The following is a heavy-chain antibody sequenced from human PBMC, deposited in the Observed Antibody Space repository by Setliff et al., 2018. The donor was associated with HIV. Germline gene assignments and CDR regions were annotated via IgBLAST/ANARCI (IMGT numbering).Heavy chain of an antibody. CDR3: VVYFIGNGGRGL. V-gene: IGHV4-38-2*01. Sequence: SETLSLTCAVSGYSISSGFYWSWMRQPPGKGLEWIGSIYQSGSTNYNPSLESRLTISVDTAKNQFSLRLNSVTAADTAHYFCVVYFIGNGGRGLWGQGTQVTVSS. CDR2: IYQSGST. J-gene: IGHJ4*02. CDR1: GYSISSGFY. D-gene: IGHD2-15*01.